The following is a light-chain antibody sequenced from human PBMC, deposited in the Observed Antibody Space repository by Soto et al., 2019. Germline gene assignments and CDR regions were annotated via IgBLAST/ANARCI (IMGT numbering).Light chain of an antibody. Sequence: QSALTQPASVSGSPGQSITISCTGTSSDVGGYNYVSWYQQHPDKAPKLMVYDVSNRPSGVSNRFSGSKSGNTASLTNSGLQAEDEADYYCSSYTSSSTLIFGGGTKLTVL. CDR1: SSDVGGYNY. CDR2: DVS. J-gene: IGLJ2*01. CDR3: SSYTSSSTLI. V-gene: IGLV2-14*01.